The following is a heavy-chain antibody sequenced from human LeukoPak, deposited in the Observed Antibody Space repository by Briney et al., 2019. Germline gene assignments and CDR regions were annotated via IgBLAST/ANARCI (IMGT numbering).Heavy chain of an antibody. V-gene: IGHV1-46*01. Sequence: ASVKVSCKASGYTCTSYYMHWVRQAPGQGLEWMGIINPSGGSTSYAQKFQGRVTMTMDKSTSTVYMELSSLRSDDTAVYYCAKGGITMVRGVLFDIWGQGTMVTVSS. CDR3: AKGGITMVRGVLFDI. CDR2: INPSGGST. D-gene: IGHD3-10*01. J-gene: IGHJ3*02. CDR1: GYTCTSYY.